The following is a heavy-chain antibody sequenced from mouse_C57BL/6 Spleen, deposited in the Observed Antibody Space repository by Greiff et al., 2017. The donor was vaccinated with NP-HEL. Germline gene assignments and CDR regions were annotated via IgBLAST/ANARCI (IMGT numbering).Heavy chain of an antibody. D-gene: IGHD2-4*01. V-gene: IGHV1-52*01. CDR1: GYTFTSYW. CDR3: ARGLRRGYFDV. Sequence: VQLQQPGAELVRPGSSVKLSCKASGYTFTSYWMHWVKQRPIQGLEWIGNIDPSDSETHYNQKFKDKATLTVDKSSSTAYMQLSSLTSEDSAVYYCARGLRRGYFDVWGTGTTVTVSS. J-gene: IGHJ1*03. CDR2: IDPSDSET.